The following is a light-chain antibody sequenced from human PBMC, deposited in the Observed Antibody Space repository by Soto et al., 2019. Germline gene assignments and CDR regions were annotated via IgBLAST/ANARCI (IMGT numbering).Light chain of an antibody. V-gene: IGKV3-15*01. CDR2: GGS. CDR3: QQYNYLQIT. Sequence: EVVLTQSPVRLSVSPGARATLSCRASQTVSYNLDWYQQKPGQAPRLLIFGGSTRATGIPARFSGSGSGTEFTLTISSLQSEDFAVYYCQQYNYLQITGGQGTLLEFK. CDR1: QTVSYN. J-gene: IGKJ5*01.